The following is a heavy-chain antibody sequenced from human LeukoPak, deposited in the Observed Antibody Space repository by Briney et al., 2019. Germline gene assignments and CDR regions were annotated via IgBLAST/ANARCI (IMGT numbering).Heavy chain of an antibody. J-gene: IGHJ3*02. V-gene: IGHV4-4*07. CDR3: ARDKILGMNPGVLDI. Sequence: SETLSLTCTVSGGSISDYYWSWIRQPAGKGLELIGRIYVRGSNNDNPSLKSRVTMSVDTSKNQFSLKLYSVTAADTAVYYCARDKILGMNPGVLDIWGQGTTVTVSS. CDR2: IYVRGSN. D-gene: IGHD2/OR15-2a*01. CDR1: GGSISDYY.